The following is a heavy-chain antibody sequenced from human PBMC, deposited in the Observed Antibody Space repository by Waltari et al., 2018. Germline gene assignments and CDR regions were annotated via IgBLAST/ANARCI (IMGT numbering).Heavy chain of an antibody. D-gene: IGHD1-1*01. V-gene: IGHV3-30*02. CDR2: IRYDGSNK. CDR1: GFTFSSYG. J-gene: IGHJ3*02. CDR3: AKDLRGNWKHAFDI. Sequence: QVQLVESGGGVVQPGGSLRLSCAASGFTFSSYGMHWVRQAPGKGLEWVAFIRYDGSNKYYADSVKGRFTISRDNSKNTLYLQMNSLRAEDTAVYYCAKDLRGNWKHAFDIWGQGTMVTVSS.